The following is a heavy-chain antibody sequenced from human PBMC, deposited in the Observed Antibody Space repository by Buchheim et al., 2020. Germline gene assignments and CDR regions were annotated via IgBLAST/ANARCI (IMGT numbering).Heavy chain of an antibody. J-gene: IGHJ4*02. CDR3: AKARGSGSYYLYFDY. V-gene: IGHV3-23*01. Sequence: EVQLXVSGGGLVLPGVSLRLSCSSSFXSFIIYPLSWVRQAPGKGLEWVSAISGRGGSTYYADSVKGRFTITRDNYKKKLYLQMNSLRAEDTAVYYCAKARGSGSYYLYFDYWGQGTL. D-gene: IGHD1-26*01. CDR1: FXSFIIYP. CDR2: ISGRGGST.